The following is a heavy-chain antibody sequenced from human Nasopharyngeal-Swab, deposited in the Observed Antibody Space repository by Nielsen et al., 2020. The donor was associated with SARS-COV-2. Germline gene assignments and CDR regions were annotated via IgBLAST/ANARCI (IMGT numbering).Heavy chain of an antibody. CDR1: GFTFSNAW. D-gene: IGHD3-16*01. J-gene: IGHJ6*02. V-gene: IGHV3-30*03. Sequence: GGSLRLSCVASGFTFSNAWMTWVRQAPGKGLEWVAVISYDGSNKYYADSVKGRFTISRDNSKNTLYLQMNSLRAEDTAVYYCARSAGGGYYYGMDVWGQGTTVTVSS. CDR3: ARSAGGGYYYGMDV. CDR2: ISYDGSNK.